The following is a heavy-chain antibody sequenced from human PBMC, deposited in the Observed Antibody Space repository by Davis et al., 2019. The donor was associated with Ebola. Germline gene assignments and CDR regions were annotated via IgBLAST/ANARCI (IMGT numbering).Heavy chain of an antibody. CDR1: GGSISSGGYY. CDR2: IYYSGST. V-gene: IGHV4-31*03. CDR3: AGYHSSSSLGWFDP. D-gene: IGHD6-6*01. Sequence: PSETLSLTCTVSGGSISSGGYYWSWIRQHPGKGLEWIGYIYYSGSTYYNPSLKSRVTISVDTSKNQFSLKLSSVTAADTAVYYCAGYHSSSSLGWFDPWGQGTLVTVSS. J-gene: IGHJ5*02.